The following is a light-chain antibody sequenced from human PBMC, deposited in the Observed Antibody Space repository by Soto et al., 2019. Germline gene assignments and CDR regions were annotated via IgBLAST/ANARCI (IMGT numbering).Light chain of an antibody. CDR1: QSISGA. CDR2: GAS. CDR3: QQYNNWPWT. J-gene: IGKJ1*01. V-gene: IGKV3-15*01. Sequence: EIVMTQSPAALSVSPGGRATLSCRASQSISGALAWYQQKPGQAPRLLIYGASTRATSFPARFSGSGSGTDFTLTISSLQSEDFAVYYCQQYNNWPWTFGQGTKVDIK.